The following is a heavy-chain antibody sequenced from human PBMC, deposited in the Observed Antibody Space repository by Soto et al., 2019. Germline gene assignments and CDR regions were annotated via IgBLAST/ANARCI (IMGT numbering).Heavy chain of an antibody. Sequence: QVQLVESGGGVVQPGRSLRLSCAASGFTFSSYGMHWVRQAPGKGLEWVAVIWYDGSNKYYADSVKGRFTISRDNSKNTLYLQMNSLRAEVTAVYYCASRARGSGSYYLDYWGHGTLVTVSS. CDR1: GFTFSSYG. CDR3: ASRARGSGSYYLDY. D-gene: IGHD3-10*01. CDR2: IWYDGSNK. V-gene: IGHV3-33*01. J-gene: IGHJ4*01.